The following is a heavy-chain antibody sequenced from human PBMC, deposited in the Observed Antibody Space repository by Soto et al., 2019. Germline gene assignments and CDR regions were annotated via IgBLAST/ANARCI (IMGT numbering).Heavy chain of an antibody. J-gene: IGHJ4*02. V-gene: IGHV1-18*04. Sequence: QVQLVQSGGEVKKPGASVKVSCKASGYTFTTSGITWVRQAPGQGLEWMGWLSTSTGNTNYAQKLQGRVTLTKDTSTRTAYMELRNLTSDDTAVYYCARSPRVIIAAKGTLDYWGQGTLVTVSS. CDR1: GYTFTTSG. CDR3: ARSPRVIIAAKGTLDY. D-gene: IGHD2-15*01. CDR2: LSTSTGNT.